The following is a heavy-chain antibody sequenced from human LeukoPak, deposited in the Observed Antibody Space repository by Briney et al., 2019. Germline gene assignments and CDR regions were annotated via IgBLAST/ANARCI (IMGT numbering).Heavy chain of an antibody. V-gene: IGHV3-11*01. CDR2: ISSSGSTI. J-gene: IGHJ6*02. CDR3: ARESRQWLVRFYYYGMDV. Sequence: GGSLRLSCAASGFTFSDYYMSWIRQAPGKGLEWVSYISSSGSTIYYADSVKGRFTISRDNAKNSLYLQMNSLRAEDTAVYYCARESRQWLVRFYYYGMDVWGQGTTVTVSS. D-gene: IGHD6-19*01. CDR1: GFTFSDYY.